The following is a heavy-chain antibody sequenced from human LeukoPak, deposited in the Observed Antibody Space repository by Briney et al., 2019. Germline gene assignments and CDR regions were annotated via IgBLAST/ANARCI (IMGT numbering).Heavy chain of an antibody. Sequence: GGSLRLSCAASGLTFSDYYMSWIRQAPGKGLEWVSYISSSGSTIYYADSVEGRFTISRDNAKNSLYLQMNSLRAEDTAVYYCARDLYSGSSDYWGQGTLVTVSS. CDR1: GLTFSDYY. D-gene: IGHD1-26*01. J-gene: IGHJ4*02. CDR2: ISSSGSTI. V-gene: IGHV3-11*01. CDR3: ARDLYSGSSDY.